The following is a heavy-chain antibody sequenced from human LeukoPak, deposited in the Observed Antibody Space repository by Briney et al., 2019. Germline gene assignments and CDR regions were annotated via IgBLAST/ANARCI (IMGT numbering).Heavy chain of an antibody. V-gene: IGHV4-38-2*02. CDR2: IYQSGST. CDR1: GYSISSGFY. D-gene: IGHD2-8*01. CDR3: ARANGGSTGWFDP. J-gene: IGHJ5*02. Sequence: SETLSLTCTVSGYSISSGFYWGWIRQSPGKGLEWIGSIYQSGSTYYNPSLKSRVTISVDTSKNQFSLKLRSVTAADTAVYYCARANGGSTGWFDPWGQGTLVTVSS.